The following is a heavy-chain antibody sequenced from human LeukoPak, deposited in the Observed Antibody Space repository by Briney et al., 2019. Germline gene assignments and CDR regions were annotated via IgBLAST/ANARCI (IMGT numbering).Heavy chain of an antibody. CDR2: IRYDGSNK. D-gene: IGHD5-24*01. J-gene: IGHJ4*02. CDR1: GFTFSSYG. CDR3: ARNPGMATTHFDY. V-gene: IGHV3-30*02. Sequence: PGGSLRLSCAASGFTFSSYGMHWVRQAPGKGLEWVAYIRYDGSNKYYADSVKGRFTISRDNSKNTLYLQMNSLRAEDTAVYYCARNPGMATTHFDYWGQGTLVTVSS.